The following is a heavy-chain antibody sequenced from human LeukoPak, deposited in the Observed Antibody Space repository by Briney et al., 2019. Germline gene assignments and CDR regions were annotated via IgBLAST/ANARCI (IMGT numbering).Heavy chain of an antibody. CDR3: ARDSNIVLMVYAPHFDY. CDR1: GYSISSGYY. J-gene: IGHJ4*02. CDR2: IFHGGST. D-gene: IGHD2-8*01. V-gene: IGHV4-38-2*02. Sequence: PSETLSLTCTVSGYSISSGYYWCWIRQPPGKGLEWIGNIFHGGSTYYNPSLKSRVTISVDSSNNRFSLRLNSVTAADTAVYYCARDSNIVLMVYAPHFDYWGQGTLVTVSS.